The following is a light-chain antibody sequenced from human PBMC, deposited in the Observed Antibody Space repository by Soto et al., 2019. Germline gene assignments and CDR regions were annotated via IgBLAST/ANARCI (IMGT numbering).Light chain of an antibody. CDR1: ESLVHSDGTTY. Sequence: DIVVTQTPLSSPVTLGQPASVSCRSSESLVHSDGTTYLSWFHQRPGQPPRLLIYHISNRFSGVPDRFSGSGAGTDFTLKISRVEDEDVGVYYCMQATQFPYTFGQGTKLEIK. CDR2: HIS. V-gene: IGKV2-24*01. CDR3: MQATQFPYT. J-gene: IGKJ2*01.